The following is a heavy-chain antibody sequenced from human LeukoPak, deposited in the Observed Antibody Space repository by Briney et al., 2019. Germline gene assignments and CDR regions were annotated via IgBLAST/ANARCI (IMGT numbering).Heavy chain of an antibody. J-gene: IGHJ4*02. V-gene: IGHV4-39*07. CDR2: INHSGST. CDR3: ARALKNYYGSGSYRTLLDY. D-gene: IGHD3-10*01. CDR1: GGSISSSSYY. Sequence: SETLSLTCTVSGGSISSSSYYWGWIRQPPGKGLEWIGEINHSGSTNYNPSLKSRVTISVDTSKNQFSLKLSSVTAADTAVYYCARALKNYYGSGSYRTLLDYWGQGTLVTVSS.